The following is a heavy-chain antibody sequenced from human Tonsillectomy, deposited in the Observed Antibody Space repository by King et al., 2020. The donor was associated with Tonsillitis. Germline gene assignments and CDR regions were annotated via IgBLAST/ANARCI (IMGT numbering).Heavy chain of an antibody. CDR1: GYTFTHYY. Sequence: QVQLVQSGAEVKKPGASVKVSCKASGYTFTHYYVHWVRQAPGQGLEWMGIINPNGGSTSYPEKFQGRVTMTRDTSTSIVYMELSKLTSDDTAMYYCARGAQYRANGLTYHYYGMDVWGQGTTVTVSS. CDR2: INPNGGST. D-gene: IGHD3/OR15-3a*01. CDR3: ARGAQYRANGLTYHYYGMDV. V-gene: IGHV1-46*01. J-gene: IGHJ6*02.